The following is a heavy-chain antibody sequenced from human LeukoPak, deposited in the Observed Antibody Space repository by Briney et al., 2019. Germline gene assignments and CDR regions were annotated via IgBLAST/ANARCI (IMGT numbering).Heavy chain of an antibody. Sequence: GGSLRLSCAASGFTFSSYSMNWVRQAPGKGLEWVSSISSSSSYIYYADSVKGRFTISRDNSKNTLYLQMNSLRAEDTAVYYCAKTRIAVAGRDSYWGQGTLVTVSS. CDR3: AKTRIAVAGRDSY. CDR1: GFTFSSYS. J-gene: IGHJ4*02. CDR2: ISSSSSYI. D-gene: IGHD6-19*01. V-gene: IGHV3-21*04.